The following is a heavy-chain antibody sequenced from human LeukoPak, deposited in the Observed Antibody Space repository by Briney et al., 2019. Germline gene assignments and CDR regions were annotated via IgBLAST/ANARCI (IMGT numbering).Heavy chain of an antibody. V-gene: IGHV4-4*07. CDR1: GGSISSYY. CDR3: ARDSQSVSSYDFWSGYFYNWFDP. CDR2: IYTSGST. D-gene: IGHD3-3*01. Sequence: SETLSLTCTVSGGSISSYYWSWIRQPAGKGLEWIGRIYTSGSTNYNPSLKSRVTISVDTSKNQFSLKLSSVTAADTAVYYCARDSQSVSSYDFWSGYFYNWFDPWGQGTLVTVSS. J-gene: IGHJ5*02.